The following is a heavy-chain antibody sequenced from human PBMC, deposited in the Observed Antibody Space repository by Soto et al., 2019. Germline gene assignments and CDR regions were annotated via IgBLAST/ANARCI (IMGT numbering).Heavy chain of an antibody. V-gene: IGHV1-69*13. CDR1: GGTFSSYA. CDR3: ASVETQRYYYGIDV. Sequence: SVKVSCKASGGTFSSYAISWVRQAPGQGPEWMGGIIPIFRTADYAQKFQGRVTITADESTSTAYMELSSLRSEDTAVYYCASVETQRYYYGIDVWGQGTTVTVSS. CDR2: IIPIFRTA. D-gene: IGHD2-15*01. J-gene: IGHJ6*02.